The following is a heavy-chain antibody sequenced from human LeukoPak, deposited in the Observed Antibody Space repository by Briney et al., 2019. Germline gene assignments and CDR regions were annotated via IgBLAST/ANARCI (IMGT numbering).Heavy chain of an antibody. Sequence: PSETLSLTCAVYGGSFSGYYWSWIRQPPGKGLEWIGEINHSGSTNYNPSLKSRVTISVDTSKNQFSLKLSSVTAADTAVYYCAREGGKIPSFDYWGQGTLVTVSS. V-gene: IGHV4-34*01. J-gene: IGHJ4*02. CDR1: GGSFSGYY. D-gene: IGHD4-23*01. CDR3: AREGGKIPSFDY. CDR2: INHSGST.